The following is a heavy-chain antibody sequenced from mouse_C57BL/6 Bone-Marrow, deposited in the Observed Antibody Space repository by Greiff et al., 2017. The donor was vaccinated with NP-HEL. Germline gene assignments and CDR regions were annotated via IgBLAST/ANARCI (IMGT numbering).Heavy chain of an antibody. CDR1: GYSITSDY. Sequence: EVKLEESGPGLAKPSQTLSLTCSVTGYSITSDYWNWIRKFPGNKLEYMGYISYSGSTYYNPSLKSRISITRDTSKNQYYLQLNSVTTEDTATYYCARSPYGNYWYFDVWGTGTTVTVSS. CDR2: ISYSGST. J-gene: IGHJ1*03. V-gene: IGHV3-8*01. CDR3: ARSPYGNYWYFDV. D-gene: IGHD2-1*01.